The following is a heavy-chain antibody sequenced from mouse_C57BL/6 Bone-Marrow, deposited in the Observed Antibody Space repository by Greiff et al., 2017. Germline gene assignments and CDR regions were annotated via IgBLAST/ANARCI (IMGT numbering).Heavy chain of an antibody. CDR2: IYPRSGNT. CDR3: ARKYYGSSYAMDY. Sequence: QVQLQQSGAELARPGASVKLSCKASGYTFTSYGISWVKQRTGQGLEWIGEIYPRSGNTYYNEKFKGKATLTADKSSSTAYMKLRSLTSEDSAVYYCARKYYGSSYAMDYWGQGTSITVSS. CDR1: GYTFTSYG. V-gene: IGHV1-81*01. D-gene: IGHD1-1*01. J-gene: IGHJ4*01.